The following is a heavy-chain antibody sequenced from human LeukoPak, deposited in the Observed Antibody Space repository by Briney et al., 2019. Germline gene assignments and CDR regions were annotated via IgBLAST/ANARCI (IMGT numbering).Heavy chain of an antibody. D-gene: IGHD2-15*01. CDR3: AKHRVAATPLGRGGIDY. CDR2: ISGSGGST. CDR1: GFTFSSYG. Sequence: GGSLRLSCAASGFTFSSYGMSWVRQAPGKGLEWVSAISGSGGSTYYADSVKGRFTISRDNSKNTLYLQMNSLRAEDTAVYYCAKHRVAATPLGRGGIDYWGQGTLVTVSS. J-gene: IGHJ4*02. V-gene: IGHV3-23*01.